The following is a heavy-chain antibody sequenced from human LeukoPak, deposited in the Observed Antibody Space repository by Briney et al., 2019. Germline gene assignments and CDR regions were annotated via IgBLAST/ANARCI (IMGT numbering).Heavy chain of an antibody. Sequence: ASVKVSCKPSGYTFTGHSMHWVRQAPGHGLEWMGWISPNSGSTNYTHKFQSRVTMTTDTSNSTAYMELSRVRSDDTAVYYCARSLITIVRGFDYWGQGTMVTVSS. CDR1: GYTFTGHS. CDR3: ARSLITIVRGFDY. D-gene: IGHD3-10*01. CDR2: ISPNSGST. J-gene: IGHJ4*02. V-gene: IGHV1-2*02.